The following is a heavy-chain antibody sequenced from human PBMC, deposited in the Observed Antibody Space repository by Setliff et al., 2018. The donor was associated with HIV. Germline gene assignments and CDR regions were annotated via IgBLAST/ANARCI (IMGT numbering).Heavy chain of an antibody. Sequence: SETLSLTCTVSGGSISPHYWSWIRQPPGKGLEWIGYIYYSGIISYSPSLKSRITISVDTSKNQYALKLKSVTAADTAVYYCARNGPFPTDAFDIWGQGTKVTVSS. J-gene: IGHJ3*02. D-gene: IGHD1-1*01. CDR1: GGSISPHY. CDR3: ARNGPFPTDAFDI. CDR2: IYYSGII. V-gene: IGHV4-59*11.